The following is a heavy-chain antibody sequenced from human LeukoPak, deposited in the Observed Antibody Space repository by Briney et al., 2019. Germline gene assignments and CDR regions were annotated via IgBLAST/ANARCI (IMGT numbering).Heavy chain of an antibody. V-gene: IGHV4-38-2*02. Sequence: SETLSLTCTVSGYFISSGYYWGWIRQPPGKGLEWIVSIYHSGSTYYNPPLKSRVTISVDTSKNQFSLRLSSVTAADTAVYYCARNGLLRFLEPQDYWGQGTLVTVSS. CDR2: IYHSGST. CDR1: GYFISSGYY. J-gene: IGHJ4*02. CDR3: ARNGLLRFLEPQDY. D-gene: IGHD3-3*01.